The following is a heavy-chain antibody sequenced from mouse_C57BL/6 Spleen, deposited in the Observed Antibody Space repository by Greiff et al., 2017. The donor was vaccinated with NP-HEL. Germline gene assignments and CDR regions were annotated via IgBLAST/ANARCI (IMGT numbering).Heavy chain of an antibody. D-gene: IGHD2-1*01. Sequence: EVKLLESGPGLVKPSQSLSLTCSVTGYSITSGYYWNWIRQFPGNKLEWMGYISYDGSNNYNPSLKNRISITRDTSKNQFFLKLNSVTTEDTATYYCARGFYYGNYDYAMDYWGQGTSVTVSS. CDR3: ARGFYYGNYDYAMDY. CDR2: ISYDGSN. CDR1: GYSITSGYY. J-gene: IGHJ4*01. V-gene: IGHV3-6*01.